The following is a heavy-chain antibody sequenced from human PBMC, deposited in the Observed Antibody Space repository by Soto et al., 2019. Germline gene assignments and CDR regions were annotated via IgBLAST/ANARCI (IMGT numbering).Heavy chain of an antibody. J-gene: IGHJ1*01. D-gene: IGHD2-21*02. CDR1: GFSFSRDA. CDR2: ITGSGGTI. V-gene: IGHV3-23*01. Sequence: VGSLRLSCAASGFSFSRDAMIWVRQAPVKGQEWVSGITGSGGTIEYAASVKGRFTISRDNSKNTVDLQMNSLRAEDTAMYYCAKDDVAGDGLWLVADWGQGILVTVSS. CDR3: AKDDVAGDGLWLVAD.